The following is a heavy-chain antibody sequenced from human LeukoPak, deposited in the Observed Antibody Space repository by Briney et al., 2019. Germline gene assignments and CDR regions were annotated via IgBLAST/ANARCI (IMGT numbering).Heavy chain of an antibody. Sequence: SETLSLTCTVSGGSITNYYWSWMRQPPGKGLEWIGYIHYSGSTNYNPSLKSRVAISLDTSKNQFSLRLTSVTAADTAIYYCASTEWNYARWGQGTLVTVSS. CDR3: ASTEWNYAR. CDR2: IHYSGST. CDR1: GGSITNYY. V-gene: IGHV4-59*08. J-gene: IGHJ4*02. D-gene: IGHD1-7*01.